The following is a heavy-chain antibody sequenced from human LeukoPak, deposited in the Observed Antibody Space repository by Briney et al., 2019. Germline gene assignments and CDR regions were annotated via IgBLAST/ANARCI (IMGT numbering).Heavy chain of an antibody. J-gene: IGHJ5*02. CDR2: IRYDGSNK. D-gene: IGHD6-13*01. CDR1: AFTFRTYG. Sequence: GSLRLSCATSAFTFRTYGMHWVRQAPGKGLEWVAFIRYDGSNKYYADSVKGRFTISRDNSKNTLYLQMNSLRAEDTAVYYCARDSSSWYWFDPWGQGTLVTVSS. CDR3: ARDSSSWYWFDP. V-gene: IGHV3-30*02.